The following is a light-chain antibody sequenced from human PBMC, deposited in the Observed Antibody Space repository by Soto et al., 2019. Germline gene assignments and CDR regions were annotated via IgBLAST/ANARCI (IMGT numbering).Light chain of an antibody. CDR2: GAS. CDR1: ESVTSI. V-gene: IGKV3-15*01. Sequence: IVMTQTPATLSVFPGDRATLSCTASESVTSILAWYQQKPGQPPRLLIYGASTRATGIPARFSGSGSGTEFTLTISSLQSEDFAVYYCQEYNTWHPVTFGGGTKVDI. CDR3: QEYNTWHPVT. J-gene: IGKJ4*01.